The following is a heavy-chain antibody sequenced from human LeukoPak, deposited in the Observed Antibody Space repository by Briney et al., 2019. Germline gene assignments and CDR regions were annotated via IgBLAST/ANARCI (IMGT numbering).Heavy chain of an antibody. V-gene: IGHV1-8*03. J-gene: IGHJ5*02. CDR3: ARSGYCSGGSCLRWFDP. CDR1: GYTFTSYD. CDR2: MNPNSGNT. D-gene: IGHD2-15*01. Sequence: ASVKVSCKASGYTFTSYDINWVRQATGQGVEWMGWMNPNSGNTGYAQKFQGRVTITRNTSISTAYMELSSLRSEDTAVYYCARSGYCSGGSCLRWFDPWGQGTLVTVSS.